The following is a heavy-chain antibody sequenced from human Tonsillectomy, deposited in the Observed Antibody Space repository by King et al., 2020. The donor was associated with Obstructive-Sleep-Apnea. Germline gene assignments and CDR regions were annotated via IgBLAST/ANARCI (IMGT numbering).Heavy chain of an antibody. CDR2: IYSGGST. CDR3: ASLHYYDSSGYFDL. J-gene: IGHJ2*01. D-gene: IGHD3-22*01. Sequence: VQLVESGGGLVQPGGSLRLSCAASGFTVSSNYMSWVRQAPGKGLEWVSGIYSGGSTYYADSVKGRFTISRHDSKNTLYLQMNSLRAEDTAVYYCASLHYYDSSGYFDLWGRGTLVTVSS. V-gene: IGHV3-53*04. CDR1: GFTVSSNY.